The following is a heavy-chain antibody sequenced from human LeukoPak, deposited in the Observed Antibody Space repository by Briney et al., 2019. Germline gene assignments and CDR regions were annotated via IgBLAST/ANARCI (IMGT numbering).Heavy chain of an antibody. D-gene: IGHD6-19*01. V-gene: IGHV3-30*18. CDR1: GFTFSSYG. Sequence: TGGSLRLSCAASGFTFSSYGMHWVRQAPGKGLEWVAVISYDGSNKYYADSVKGRFTISRDNSKNTLYLQMNSLRAEDTAVYYCAKTSSGWPIYYYYGMDVWGQGTTVTVSS. CDR3: AKTSSGWPIYYYYGMDV. J-gene: IGHJ6*02. CDR2: ISYDGSNK.